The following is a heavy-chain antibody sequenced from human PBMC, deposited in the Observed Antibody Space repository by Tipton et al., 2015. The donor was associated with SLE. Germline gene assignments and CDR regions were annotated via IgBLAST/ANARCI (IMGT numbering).Heavy chain of an antibody. CDR2: IYSGGSST. CDR3: AKGGHCSGGSCYSDY. J-gene: IGHJ4*02. V-gene: IGHV3-23*03. D-gene: IGHD2-15*01. Sequence: GSLRLSCAASGFTFSSYAMSWVRQAPGKGLEWVSVIYSGGSSTYYADSVKGRFTISRDNSKNTLYLQMNSLRAEDTAVHYCAKGGHCSGGSCYSDYWGQGTLVTVSS. CDR1: GFTFSSYA.